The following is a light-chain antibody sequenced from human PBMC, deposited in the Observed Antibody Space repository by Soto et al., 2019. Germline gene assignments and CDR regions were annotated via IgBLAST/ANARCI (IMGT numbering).Light chain of an antibody. CDR2: YDS. V-gene: IGLV3-21*04. Sequence: SYELTQPPSVSVAPEKTATITCGGNNIGDKRVHWYRQKPGQAPVLLISYDSDRPSGIPERFSGSNSGNTATLTISRVEAXXXXXXXCQVWDIMTDNYVFGGGTKLTVL. CDR1: NIGDKR. J-gene: IGLJ1*01. CDR3: QVWDIMTDNYV.